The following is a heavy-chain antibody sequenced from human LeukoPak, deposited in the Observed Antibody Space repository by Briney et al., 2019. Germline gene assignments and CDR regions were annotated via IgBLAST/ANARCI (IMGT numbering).Heavy chain of an antibody. Sequence: SVKVSCKASGGTFISYAISWVRQAPGQGLEWMGGIIPIFGTANYAQKFQGRVTITADESTSTAYMELSSLRSEDTAVYYCAGAPDYCSGGSCYSDYWGQGTLVTVSS. V-gene: IGHV1-69*13. CDR1: GGTFISYA. CDR3: AGAPDYCSGGSCYSDY. D-gene: IGHD2-15*01. J-gene: IGHJ4*02. CDR2: IIPIFGTA.